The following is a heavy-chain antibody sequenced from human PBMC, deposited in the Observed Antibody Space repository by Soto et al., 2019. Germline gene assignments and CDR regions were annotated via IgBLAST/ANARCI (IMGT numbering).Heavy chain of an antibody. D-gene: IGHD6-6*01. CDR3: AKGGSFDI. CDR2: ITHDGYNR. J-gene: IGHJ4*02. Sequence: QVQLVESGGSVVQPGGSRRLSCAASGFSFSYYGLHWVRQAPGKGLEWLALITHDGYNRYYADSVKGLFTISRDNSKNTIFLQMNSLKSEDTAVYYCAKGGSFDIWGQGTPVTVSS. V-gene: IGHV3-30*18. CDR1: GFSFSYYG.